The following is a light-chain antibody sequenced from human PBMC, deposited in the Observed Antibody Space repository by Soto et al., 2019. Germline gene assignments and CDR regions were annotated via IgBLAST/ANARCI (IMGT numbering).Light chain of an antibody. V-gene: IGKV1-5*01. CDR3: QQYNSYWT. CDR1: QSIGTW. Sequence: DIQMTQSPSTLSASVGDRVTITCRASQSIGTWLAWYQQKSGKAPRLLISDASSFESGVPSRFSGSGSGTEFTLTISSLQPDDFATYYCQQYNSYWTFGQGTKVDIK. CDR2: DAS. J-gene: IGKJ1*01.